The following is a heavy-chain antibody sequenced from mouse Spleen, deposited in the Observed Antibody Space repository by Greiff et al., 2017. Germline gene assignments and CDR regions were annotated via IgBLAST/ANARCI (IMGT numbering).Heavy chain of an antibody. CDR1: GYTFTDYE. D-gene: IGHD2-1*01. CDR3: TRWESYGNFWYFDV. CDR2: IDPETGGS. V-gene: IGHV1-15*01. Sequence: QVQLKQSGAEVVRPGASVTLSCKASGYTFTDYEMHWVKQTPVHGLEWIGAIDPETGGSAYNQKFKGKATLTADKSSSTAYMELRSLTSEDSAVYYCTRWESYGNFWYFDVWGAGTTVTVSS. J-gene: IGHJ1*01.